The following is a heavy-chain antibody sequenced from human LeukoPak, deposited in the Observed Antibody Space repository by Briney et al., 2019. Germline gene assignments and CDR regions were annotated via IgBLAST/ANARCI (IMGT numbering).Heavy chain of an antibody. V-gene: IGHV3-23*01. D-gene: IGHD1-26*01. CDR2: ISASGGYT. J-gene: IGHJ4*02. CDR3: AKDLGRYRNNYFDY. Sequence: GGSLRLSCAASGFTFSSYAMNWVRQAPGKGLEWVSAISASGGYTYYADSVKGRFTISRDNSKNTLYLQMNSLRAEDTAVYYCAKDLGRYRNNYFDYWGQGTLVTVSS. CDR1: GFTFSSYA.